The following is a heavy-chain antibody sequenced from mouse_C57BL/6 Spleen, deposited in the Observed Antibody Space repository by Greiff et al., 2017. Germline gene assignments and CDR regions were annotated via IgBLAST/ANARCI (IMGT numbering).Heavy chain of an antibody. V-gene: IGHV1-76*01. CDR1: GYTFTDYY. CDR2: IYPGSGNT. J-gene: IGHJ4*01. CDR3: ARGGSLYAMDY. Sequence: QVQLQQSGAELVRPGASVKLSCKASGYTFTDYYINWVKQRPGQGLEWIARIYPGSGNTYYNEKFKGKATLTAEKSSSTAYMQLSSLTSEDSAVXFGARGGSLYAMDYWGQGTSVTVSS.